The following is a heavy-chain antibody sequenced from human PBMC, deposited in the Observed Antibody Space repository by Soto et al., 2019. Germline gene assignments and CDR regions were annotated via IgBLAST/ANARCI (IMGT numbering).Heavy chain of an antibody. Sequence: QVQLVQSGAEVKKPGASVKVSCKASGYTFTGYYIHWVRQAPGQGLEWMGWINPNSGGANYAQKFQGWVTMTRDTSINTAYMELSRLGSDDTAVYFCARSMKGWELGYYFDYRGQGTLVTVSS. D-gene: IGHD1-26*01. V-gene: IGHV1-2*04. CDR2: INPNSGGA. CDR1: GYTFTGYY. J-gene: IGHJ4*02. CDR3: ARSMKGWELGYYFDY.